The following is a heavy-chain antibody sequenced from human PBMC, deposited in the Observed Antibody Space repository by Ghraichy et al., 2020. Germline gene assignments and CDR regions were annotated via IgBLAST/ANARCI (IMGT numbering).Heavy chain of an antibody. J-gene: IGHJ6*02. CDR1: GGSISSYY. CDR3: ARQNYYYGMDV. Sequence: SETLSLTCTGSGGSISSYYWSWIRQPPGKGLEWIGYIYYSGSTNYNPSLKSRVTISVDTSKNQFSLKLSSVTAADTAVYYCARQNYYYGMDVWGQGTTVTVSS. CDR2: IYYSGST. V-gene: IGHV4-59*08.